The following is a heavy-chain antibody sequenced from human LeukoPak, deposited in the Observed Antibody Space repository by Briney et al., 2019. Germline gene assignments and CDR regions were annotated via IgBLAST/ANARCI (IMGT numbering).Heavy chain of an antibody. CDR2: ISYDGSNK. Sequence: QTGRSLTLSCAASGFTFSSYAMHWVRQAPGKGLEWVAVISYDGSNKFYADSVKGRFAISRDNSRNTLYLQMDSLRAEDTAIYYCAKDPSTLKLTDDYWGQGTLVTVSS. CDR3: AKDPSTLKLTDDY. J-gene: IGHJ4*02. V-gene: IGHV3-30*09. CDR1: GFTFSSYA. D-gene: IGHD5-24*01.